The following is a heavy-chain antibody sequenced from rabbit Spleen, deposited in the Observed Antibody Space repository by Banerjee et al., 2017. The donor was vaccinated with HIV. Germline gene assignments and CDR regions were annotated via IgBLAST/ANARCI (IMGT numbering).Heavy chain of an antibody. Sequence: QEQVEESGGDLVKPGASLTLTCTASGFSFSSTYWICWVRQTPGKGLEWIACIYTTSDFTWYASWAKGRFTISRSTSLHTVDLEMTSLTAADTAVYFCARNYDHADSLWGPGTLVTVS. J-gene: IGHJ4*01. CDR1: GFSFSSTYW. V-gene: IGHV1S43*01. CDR2: IYTTSDFT. D-gene: IGHD1-1*01. CDR3: ARNYDHADSL.